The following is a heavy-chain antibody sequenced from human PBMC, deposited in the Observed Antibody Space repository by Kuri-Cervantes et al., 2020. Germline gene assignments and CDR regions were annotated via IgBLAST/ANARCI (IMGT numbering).Heavy chain of an antibody. J-gene: IGHJ4*02. Sequence: ESLKISCTVSDGSISGNYCWGWIRQPPGKGLEWIGNICYSGTIYYNPSLKSRVTMSLDTSEKQFSLQLSSVTAADTAVYYCVRRVAFSSADYWGQGTLVTVSS. V-gene: IGHV4-39*01. D-gene: IGHD5-12*01. CDR1: DGSISGNYC. CDR2: ICYSGTI. CDR3: VRRVAFSSADY.